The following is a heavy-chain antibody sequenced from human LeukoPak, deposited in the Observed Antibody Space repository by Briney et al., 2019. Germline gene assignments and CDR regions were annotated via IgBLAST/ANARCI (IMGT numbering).Heavy chain of an antibody. J-gene: IGHJ6*03. Sequence: PSEALSLTCAVSGGSISSNNWWSWVRQPPGKGLEWIGEIYHSGSTNYNPSLKSRVTISVDTSKNQFSLKLSSVTAADTAVYYCARIRGYSYGWIYYYMDVWGKGTTVTVSS. CDR3: ARIRGYSYGWIYYYMDV. V-gene: IGHV4-4*02. CDR1: GGSISSNNW. CDR2: IYHSGST. D-gene: IGHD5-18*01.